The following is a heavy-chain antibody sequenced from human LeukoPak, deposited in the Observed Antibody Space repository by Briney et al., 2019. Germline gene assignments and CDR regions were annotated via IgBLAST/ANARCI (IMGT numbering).Heavy chain of an antibody. D-gene: IGHD6-6*01. CDR3: ARDQSIAARGSFDY. CDR1: GYTFTSYG. Sequence: ASVKVSCKASGYTFTSYGISWVRQAPGQGLEWMGWISAYNGNTNYAQKLQGRVTMTTDTSTSTAYMELRSLRSDDTAVYYCARDQSIAARGSFDYWGQGTLVTVSS. V-gene: IGHV1-18*01. CDR2: ISAYNGNT. J-gene: IGHJ4*02.